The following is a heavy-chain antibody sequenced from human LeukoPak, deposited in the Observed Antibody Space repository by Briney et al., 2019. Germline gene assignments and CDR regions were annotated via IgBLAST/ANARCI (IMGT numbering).Heavy chain of an antibody. CDR2: ISSRSSTI. Sequence: GGSLRLSCAASGITFITHSLNWVRQVPGKGLEWISYISSRSSTIYYADSVRGRFTISRDNAKNSLYLQMNSLRAEDTAVYYCARRSEFGVLYYMDVWGKGTTVTVSS. CDR1: GITFITHS. V-gene: IGHV3-48*01. CDR3: ARRSEFGVLYYMDV. D-gene: IGHD3-16*01. J-gene: IGHJ6*03.